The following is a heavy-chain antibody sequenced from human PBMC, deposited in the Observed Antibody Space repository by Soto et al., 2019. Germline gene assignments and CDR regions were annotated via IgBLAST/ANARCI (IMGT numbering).Heavy chain of an antibody. Sequence: QVQLVQSGAEVKKPGSSVKVSCKASGGTFSSYAISWVRQAPGQGLEWMGGIIPIFGTANYAQKFQGRVTITADESTSTAYMELSSLRSEDTAVYYCARIPLSDGDYGLQGGDYYYGMDVWGQGTTVTVSS. CDR1: GGTFSSYA. CDR3: ARIPLSDGDYGLQGGDYYYGMDV. J-gene: IGHJ6*02. CDR2: IIPIFGTA. V-gene: IGHV1-69*12. D-gene: IGHD4-17*01.